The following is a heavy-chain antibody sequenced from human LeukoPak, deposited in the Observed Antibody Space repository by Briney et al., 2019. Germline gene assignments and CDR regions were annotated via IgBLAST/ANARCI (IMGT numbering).Heavy chain of an antibody. CDR3: ASLAYCGGDCYSVFQH. CDR2: IYHSGST. J-gene: IGHJ1*01. CDR1: GGSISSYY. D-gene: IGHD2-21*02. Sequence: PSETLSLTCTVSGGSISSYYWSWIRQPPGKGLEWIGSIYHSGSTYYNPSLKSRVTISVDTSKNQFSLKLSSVTAADTAVYYCASLAYCGGDCYSVFQHWGQGTLVTVSS. V-gene: IGHV4-59*08.